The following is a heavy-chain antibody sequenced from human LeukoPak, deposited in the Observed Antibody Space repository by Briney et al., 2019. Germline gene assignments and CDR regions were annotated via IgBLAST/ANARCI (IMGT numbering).Heavy chain of an antibody. Sequence: ASVKVSCKASGYTFTIYYIHWVRQAPGQGLEWMGLINPSGGSTNYAQKFQGRVTMTRDTSTSTVYMELSSLRSEDTAVYYCAKDGYYDSSGYWDYYYYYYMDVWGKGTTVTISS. CDR3: AKDGYYDSSGYWDYYYYYYMDV. J-gene: IGHJ6*03. V-gene: IGHV1-46*01. CDR2: INPSGGST. D-gene: IGHD3-22*01. CDR1: GYTFTIYY.